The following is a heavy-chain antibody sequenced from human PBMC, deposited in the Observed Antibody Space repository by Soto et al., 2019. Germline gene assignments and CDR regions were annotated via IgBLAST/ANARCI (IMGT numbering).Heavy chain of an antibody. D-gene: IGHD2-8*01. CDR2: ISGYNGDT. V-gene: IGHV1-18*01. Sequence: QGQLVQSGAEAKKPGASVKVSCKASGYTFTRYGISWVRQAPGQGLEWMGWISGYNGDTKYAQKFQGRVTMTIDTSTTTVYMELRSLTSDDTAVYYCAKNGQPPYYYYGMDVWGQGTTVTVSS. J-gene: IGHJ6*02. CDR1: GYTFTRYG. CDR3: AKNGQPPYYYYGMDV.